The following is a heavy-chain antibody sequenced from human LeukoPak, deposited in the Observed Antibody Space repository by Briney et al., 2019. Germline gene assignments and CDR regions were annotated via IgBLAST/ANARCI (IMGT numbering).Heavy chain of an antibody. CDR2: INHSGST. J-gene: IGHJ4*02. CDR3: ARGRRLTMIVVVTAGFDY. Sequence: SETLSLTCAVYGGSFSGYYWSWIRQPPGKGLEWIGEINHSGSTNYNPSLKSRVTISVDTSKNQFSLKLSSVTAADTAVYYCARGRRLTMIVVVTAGFDYWGQGTLVTVSS. V-gene: IGHV4-34*01. D-gene: IGHD3-22*01. CDR1: GGSFSGYY.